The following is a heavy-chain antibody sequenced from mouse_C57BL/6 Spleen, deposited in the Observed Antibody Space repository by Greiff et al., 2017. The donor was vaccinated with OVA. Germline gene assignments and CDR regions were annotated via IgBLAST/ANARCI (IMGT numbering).Heavy chain of an antibody. CDR3: ARVYYGYHYFDY. CDR2: IDPSDSYT. CDR1: GYTFTSYW. Sequence: QVQLQQSGAELVMPGASVKLSCKASGYTFTSYWMHWVKQRPGQGLEWIGEIDPSDSYTNYNQKFKGKSTLTVDKSSSTAYMQLSSLTSEDSAVYYCARVYYGYHYFDYWGQGTTLTVSS. V-gene: IGHV1-69*01. D-gene: IGHD2-2*01. J-gene: IGHJ2*01.